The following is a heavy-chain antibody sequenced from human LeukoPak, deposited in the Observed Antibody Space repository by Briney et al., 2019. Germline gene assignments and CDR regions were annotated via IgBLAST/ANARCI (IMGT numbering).Heavy chain of an antibody. J-gene: IGHJ3*02. D-gene: IGHD2-21*01. Sequence: ASVKVSCKASGYTFTSYYMHWVRQAPGQGREWMGIINPSGGSTSYAQKFQGRVTMTRDTSTSTVYMELSSLRSEDTAVYYCAGILWWSGSPAPDDAFDIWGQGTMVTVSS. CDR1: GYTFTSYY. CDR3: AGILWWSGSPAPDDAFDI. V-gene: IGHV1-46*01. CDR2: INPSGGST.